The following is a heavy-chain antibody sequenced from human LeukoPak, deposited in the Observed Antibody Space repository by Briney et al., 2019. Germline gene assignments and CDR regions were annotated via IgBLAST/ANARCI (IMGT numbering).Heavy chain of an antibody. V-gene: IGHV4-59*01. Sequence: SETLSLTCTVSGGSISNYYWNWIRQPPGKGLEWIGFIYKSGSSNYNPSLKSRVSISLDTSKNQFSLKLSSVTAADTAVYYCARTVGYGDYVLPLMDVWGKGTTVTVSS. CDR1: GGSISNYY. CDR2: IYKSGSS. J-gene: IGHJ6*03. CDR3: ARTVGYGDYVLPLMDV. D-gene: IGHD4-17*01.